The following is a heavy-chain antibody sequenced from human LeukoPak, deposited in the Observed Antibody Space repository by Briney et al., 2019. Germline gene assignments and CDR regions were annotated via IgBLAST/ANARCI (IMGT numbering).Heavy chain of an antibody. CDR1: GYTFTGYY. CDR2: INPNSGGT. J-gene: IGHJ4*02. D-gene: IGHD6-13*01. Sequence: LRASVKVSCKASGYTFTGYYMHWVRQAPGQGLECMGWINPNSGGTNYAQKFQGRVTMTRDTSISTAYMELSRLRSDDTAVYYCARDFGSSWYDFDYWGQGTLVTVSS. V-gene: IGHV1-2*02. CDR3: ARDFGSSWYDFDY.